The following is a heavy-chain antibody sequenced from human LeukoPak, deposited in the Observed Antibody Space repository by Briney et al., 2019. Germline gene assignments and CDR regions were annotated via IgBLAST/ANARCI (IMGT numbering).Heavy chain of an antibody. V-gene: IGHV3-21*01. CDR1: GFIFRNCA. CDR2: ISSSSSYI. Sequence: GGSLRLSCAASGFIFRNCAIHWVRQAPGKGLEWVSSISSSSSYIYYADSVKGRFTISRDNAKNSLYLQMNSLRAEDTAVYYCARDRFDSSGYYEDYWGQGTLVTVSS. CDR3: ARDRFDSSGYYEDY. J-gene: IGHJ4*02. D-gene: IGHD3-22*01.